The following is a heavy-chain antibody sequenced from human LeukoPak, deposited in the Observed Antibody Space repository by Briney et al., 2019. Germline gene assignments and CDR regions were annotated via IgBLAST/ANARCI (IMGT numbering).Heavy chain of an antibody. CDR3: ARGSAYYYDSSGYCFDY. CDR2: MSYDRSNK. Sequence: PGRSLRLSCAASGFTFSSYAMHWVRQAPGKGLEWVAVMSYDRSNKYYADSVKGRFTISRDNSKNTLYLQMNSLRAEDTAVYYCARGSAYYYDSSGYCFDYWGQGTLVTVSS. V-gene: IGHV3-30-3*01. J-gene: IGHJ4*02. CDR1: GFTFSSYA. D-gene: IGHD3-22*01.